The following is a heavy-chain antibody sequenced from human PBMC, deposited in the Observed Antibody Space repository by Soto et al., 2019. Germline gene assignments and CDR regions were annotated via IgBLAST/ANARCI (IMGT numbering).Heavy chain of an antibody. V-gene: IGHV3-73*02. Sequence: EVQLVESGGGLVQPGGSLKLSCAASGFTFSDSAMHWVRQASGKGLEWVGRIRGKANNYATEYGVSVKGRFTISRDDSKNPAYLQMNSMKTEDTAVYYCARHTYVSSSQNYFYYGMDVWGQGTTVTVSS. J-gene: IGHJ6*02. CDR1: GFTFSDSA. CDR2: IRGKANNYAT. CDR3: ARHTYVSSSQNYFYYGMDV. D-gene: IGHD6-6*01.